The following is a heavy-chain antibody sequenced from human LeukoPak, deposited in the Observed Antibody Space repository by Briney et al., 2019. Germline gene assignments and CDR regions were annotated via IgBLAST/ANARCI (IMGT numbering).Heavy chain of an antibody. J-gene: IGHJ6*03. CDR1: GGSINIYY. D-gene: IGHD3-22*01. CDR3: ARGRTPRNYYDTRGLYYYYMDV. V-gene: IGHV4-4*07. CDR2: IYSSGNT. Sequence: SETLSLTCTVSGGSINIYYWSWIRQPAGKGLEWIGRIYSSGNTNYNPSLKSRVTMSIDTSKNQFSLKLSSVTAADTAVYYCARGRTPRNYYDTRGLYYYYMDVWGKGTTVTVSS.